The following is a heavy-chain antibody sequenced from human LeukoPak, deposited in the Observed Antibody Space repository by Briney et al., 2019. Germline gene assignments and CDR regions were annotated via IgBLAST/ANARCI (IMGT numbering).Heavy chain of an antibody. Sequence: GGSLRLSCAASGFTFSSYAMSWVRQAPGKGLEWVSAISGSGGSTYYADSVKGRFTISRDNSKNTLYLQMNSLRAEDTAVYYCAKGRYGGNSGWYFDYWGQGTLVTVSS. J-gene: IGHJ4*02. CDR1: GFTFSSYA. CDR3: AKGRYGGNSGWYFDY. CDR2: ISGSGGST. V-gene: IGHV3-23*01. D-gene: IGHD4-23*01.